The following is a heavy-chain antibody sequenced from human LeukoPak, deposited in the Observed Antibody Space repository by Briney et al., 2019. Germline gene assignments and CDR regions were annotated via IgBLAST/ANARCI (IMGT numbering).Heavy chain of an antibody. J-gene: IGHJ5*02. Sequence: SQTLSLTCAISGDIVSNNSAAWNWIRQSPSRGLEWLGRTYYRSKWYNDYAVSVKSRITINPDTSKNQFSLQLNSVTPEDTAVYYCARYLSSYSSGWYWFDPWGQGTLVTVSS. V-gene: IGHV6-1*01. CDR1: GDIVSNNSAA. D-gene: IGHD6-19*01. CDR2: TYYRSKWYN. CDR3: ARYLSSYSSGWYWFDP.